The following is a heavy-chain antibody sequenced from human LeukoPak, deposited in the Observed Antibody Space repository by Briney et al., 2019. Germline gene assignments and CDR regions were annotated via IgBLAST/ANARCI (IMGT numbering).Heavy chain of an antibody. CDR3: ARDLGVTTY. CDR1: GFIFSSYW. J-gene: IGHJ4*02. V-gene: IGHV3-74*01. CDR2: INSDGTTT. Sequence: GGSLRLSCAASGFIFSSYWLHWVSQVPRKGLAWVSRINSDGTTTNYTDSAKGRFTISRDNAKSTLYLQMSSLRVDDTAVYYCARDLGVTTYWGRGTLVIVSS. D-gene: IGHD4-17*01.